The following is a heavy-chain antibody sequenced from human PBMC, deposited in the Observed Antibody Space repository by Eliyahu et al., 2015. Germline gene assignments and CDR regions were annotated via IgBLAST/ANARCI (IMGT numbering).Heavy chain of an antibody. V-gene: IGHV3-7*04. D-gene: IGHD2-8*01. CDR3: ARLRGYCTNGVCSNWFDA. CDR2: IRQDGSQR. Sequence: EVQLVESGGGLVQPGGSLRLSCAASGFTFSSYXMNWIRQAPGKGLEWVANIRQDGSQRNYVDSVKGRFTISGDNAKNSLYLQMNSLRAEDTAVYYCARLRGYCTNGVCSNWFDAWGQGTLVTVSS. J-gene: IGHJ5*02. CDR1: GFTFSSYX.